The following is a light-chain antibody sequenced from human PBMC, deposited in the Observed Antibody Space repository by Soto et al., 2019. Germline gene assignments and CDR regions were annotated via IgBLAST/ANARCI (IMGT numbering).Light chain of an antibody. CDR2: DAS. CDR1: QSISSW. J-gene: IGKJ1*01. V-gene: IGKV1-5*01. CDR3: QQYNSYWT. Sequence: DIQLTLSPSFLSASVGDRVTITCRASQSISSWLAWYQQKPGKAPKLLIYDASSLESGVPSRCSGSGSGTEFTLTISSLQPDDFATYYCQQYNSYWTFGQGTKVDIK.